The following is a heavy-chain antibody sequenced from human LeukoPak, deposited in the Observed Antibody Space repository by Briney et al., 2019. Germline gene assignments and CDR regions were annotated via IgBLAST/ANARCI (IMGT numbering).Heavy chain of an antibody. J-gene: IGHJ3*02. D-gene: IGHD3-10*01. Sequence: GESLRLSCAASGFTFSSYEMNWVRQAPGKGLEWVSYISSSGSTIYYADSVKGRFTISRDNAKNSLYLQMNSLRAEDTAVYYCARAITMVQPYDAFDIWGQGTMVTVSS. CDR1: GFTFSSYE. CDR3: ARAITMVQPYDAFDI. CDR2: ISSSGSTI. V-gene: IGHV3-48*03.